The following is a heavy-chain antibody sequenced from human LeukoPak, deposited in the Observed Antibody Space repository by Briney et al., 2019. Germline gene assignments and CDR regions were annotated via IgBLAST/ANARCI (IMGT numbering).Heavy chain of an antibody. CDR2: INHSGST. CDR1: GGSFSGYY. D-gene: IGHD3-10*01. CDR3: ARGLKESYYYYMDV. J-gene: IGHJ6*03. V-gene: IGHV4-34*01. Sequence: SETLSLTCAVYGGSFSGYYWSWIRQPPGKGLEWIGEINHSGSTNYNPSLKSRVTISVDTSKNQFSLKLSSVIAADTAVYYCARGLKESYYYYMDVWGKGTTVTVSS.